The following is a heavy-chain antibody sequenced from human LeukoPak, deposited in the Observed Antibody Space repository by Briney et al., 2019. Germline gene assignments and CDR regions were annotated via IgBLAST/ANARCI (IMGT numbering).Heavy chain of an antibody. CDR3: ARGTGVFDY. Sequence: SQTLSLTCAISGDIVSTNTDAWNWIRQSPSRGLEWLGRTYYRSKLYNDYAVSVKSRITINPDTSKNQFSLQLNSVTPEDTAVYYCARGTGVFDYWGQGTLVIVSS. V-gene: IGHV6-1*01. J-gene: IGHJ4*02. CDR1: GDIVSTNTDA. CDR2: TYYRSKLYN. D-gene: IGHD3/OR15-3a*01.